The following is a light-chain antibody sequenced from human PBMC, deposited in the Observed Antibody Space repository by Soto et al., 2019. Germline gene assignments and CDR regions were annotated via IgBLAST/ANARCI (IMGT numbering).Light chain of an antibody. CDR1: QSISSY. J-gene: IGKJ1*01. Sequence: DIQMTQSPSSLSASVGDRVTITCRASQSISSYLNWYQQKPGKAPKLLIYAASSLQSGVPSRFSGSGSGTDFTLTISSLQPEDSATYYCQHSYSTPRTFGQGTKVDIK. CDR3: QHSYSTPRT. V-gene: IGKV1-39*01. CDR2: AAS.